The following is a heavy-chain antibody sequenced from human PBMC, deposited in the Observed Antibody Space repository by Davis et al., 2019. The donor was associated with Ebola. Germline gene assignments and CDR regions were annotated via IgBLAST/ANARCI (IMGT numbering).Heavy chain of an antibody. CDR1: GYTFTGYY. CDR2: ITPFNGNT. Sequence: AASVKVSCKASGYTFTGYYMHWVRQAPGQALEWMGWITPFNGNTNYAQKFQDRVTITRDRSMSTAYMELSSLRSEDTAMYYCAVGLRWELPFDYWGQGTLVTVSS. V-gene: IGHV1-45*02. D-gene: IGHD1-26*01. CDR3: AVGLRWELPFDY. J-gene: IGHJ4*02.